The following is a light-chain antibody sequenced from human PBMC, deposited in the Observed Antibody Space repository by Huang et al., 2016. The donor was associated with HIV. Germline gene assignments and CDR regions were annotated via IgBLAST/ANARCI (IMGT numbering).Light chain of an antibody. CDR2: GAS. CDR1: QGINSN. Sequence: EIVMTQSPATLSVSPGGRATLSCRARQGINSNLAWYQQIPCQAPRRLIDGASTRATGIRARFSGGGSGTEFTLTISSLQSEDFAVYYCQQYNNWPPITFGRGTRLEIK. V-gene: IGKV3-15*01. CDR3: QQYNNWPPIT. J-gene: IGKJ5*01.